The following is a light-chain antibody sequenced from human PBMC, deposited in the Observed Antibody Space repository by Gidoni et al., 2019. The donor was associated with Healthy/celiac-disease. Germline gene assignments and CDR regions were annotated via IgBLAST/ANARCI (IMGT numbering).Light chain of an antibody. CDR2: AAS. J-gene: IGKJ1*01. CDR1: QSISSY. Sequence: DIQMTQSPSSLSASVVDRVTITCRSSQSISSYLNWYQQKPGKAPKLLIYAASSLQSGVPSRFSDSGFGTDFTLTISSLQPEDFATYYCQQSYSTPPTFGQGTKVEIK. V-gene: IGKV1-39*01. CDR3: QQSYSTPPT.